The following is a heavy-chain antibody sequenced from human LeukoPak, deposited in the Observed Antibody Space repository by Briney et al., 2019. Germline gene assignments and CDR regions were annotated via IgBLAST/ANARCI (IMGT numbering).Heavy chain of an antibody. CDR2: ISFDGSRK. CDR1: GFTFSSYY. J-gene: IGHJ4*02. CDR3: AKAGASHTAMDFLFDY. V-gene: IGHV3-30*18. D-gene: IGHD5-18*01. Sequence: GGSPRLSCAASGFTFSSYYMHWVRQAPGKGLEWVAVISFDGSRKYYADSVKGRFTISRDNSMNTLYLQMSSLRVEDTAIYYCAKAGASHTAMDFLFDYWGQGTLVTVSS.